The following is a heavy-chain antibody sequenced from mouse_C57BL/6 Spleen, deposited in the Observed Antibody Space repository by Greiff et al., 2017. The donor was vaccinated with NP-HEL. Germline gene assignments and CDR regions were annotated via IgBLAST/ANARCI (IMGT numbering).Heavy chain of an antibody. Sequence: EVKLMESGGGLVQPKGSLKLSCAASGFSFNTYAMNWVRQAPGKGLEWVARIRSKSNNYATYYADSVKDRFTISRDDSESMLYLQMNNLKTEDTAMYYCVKTGTFAYWGQGTLVTVSA. CDR1: GFSFNTYA. V-gene: IGHV10-1*01. CDR3: VKTGTFAY. CDR2: IRSKSNNYAT. D-gene: IGHD4-1*01. J-gene: IGHJ3*01.